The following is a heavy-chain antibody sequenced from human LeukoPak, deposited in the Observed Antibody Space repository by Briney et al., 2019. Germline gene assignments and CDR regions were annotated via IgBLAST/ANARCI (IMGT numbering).Heavy chain of an antibody. CDR2: IKQDGSEK. CDR1: GFTFSSYW. J-gene: IGHJ4*02. D-gene: IGHD4-17*01. Sequence: PGGSLRLSCAASGFTFSSYWMSWVRQAPGKGLEWVANIKQDGSEKYYVDSVKGRFTISRDNAKNSLYLQMNSLRAEDTAVYYCAKGGNFRTTVTYFDYWGQGTLVTVSS. CDR3: AKGGNFRTTVTYFDY. V-gene: IGHV3-7*03.